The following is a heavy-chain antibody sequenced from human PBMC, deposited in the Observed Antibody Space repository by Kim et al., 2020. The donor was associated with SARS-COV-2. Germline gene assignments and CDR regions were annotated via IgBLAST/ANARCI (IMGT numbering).Heavy chain of an antibody. CDR3: ARDGGYSYGYGWGDAFDI. D-gene: IGHD5-18*01. Sequence: KVRFTISRDNSKNTLYLQMNSLRAEDTAVYYCARDGGYSYGYGWGDAFDIWGQGTMVTVSS. J-gene: IGHJ3*02. V-gene: IGHV3-30*07.